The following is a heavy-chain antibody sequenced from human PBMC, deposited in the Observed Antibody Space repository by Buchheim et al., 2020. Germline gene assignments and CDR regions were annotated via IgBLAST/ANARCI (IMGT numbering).Heavy chain of an antibody. D-gene: IGHD6-13*01. J-gene: IGHJ4*02. CDR2: INHSGST. CDR1: GGSFSGYY. Sequence: QVQLQQWGAGLLKPSETLSLTCAVYGGSFSGYYWSWIRQPPGKGLEWIGEINHSGSTNYNPSLKSRFTISVDPSKNPFSLKLSSVTAADTAVYYCARGAPLDSSSGMLNFDYWGQGTL. CDR3: ARGAPLDSSSGMLNFDY. V-gene: IGHV4-34*01.